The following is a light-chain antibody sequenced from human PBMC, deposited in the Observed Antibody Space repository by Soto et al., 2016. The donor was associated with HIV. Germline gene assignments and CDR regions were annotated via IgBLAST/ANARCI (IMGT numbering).Light chain of an antibody. CDR2: KTS. CDR3: QQYNTVPWT. V-gene: IGKV1-5*03. CDR1: QSVSVW. Sequence: DIQMTQFPSTLSASIGDRVTITCRVSQSVSVWLAWYQQKPGKPPNLLIFKTSTLEIGVPSRFSGSGSGTDFTLTLSSVQPDDVGTYYCQQYNTVPWTFGQGTKLEMK. J-gene: IGKJ1*01.